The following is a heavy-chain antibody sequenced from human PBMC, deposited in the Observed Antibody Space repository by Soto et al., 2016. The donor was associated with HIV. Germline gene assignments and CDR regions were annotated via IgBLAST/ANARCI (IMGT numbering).Heavy chain of an antibody. J-gene: IGHJ6*02. V-gene: IGHV3-74*03. Sequence: EVQLEESGGGLVQPGGVPETVLCSLWTPLKLVTGCTGFAKVQGRGVVWISRINSDGSSTKYADSVKGRFTISKDNAKNTLYLQMNSLRAEDTAVYHCTWGSSSFGSYGMDVWGQGTTVTVSS. CDR2: INSDGSST. CDR1: TPLKLVTG. CDR3: TWGSSSFGSYGMDV. D-gene: IGHD6-13*01.